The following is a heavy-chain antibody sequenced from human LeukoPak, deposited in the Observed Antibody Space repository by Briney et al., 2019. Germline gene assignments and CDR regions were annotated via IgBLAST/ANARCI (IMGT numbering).Heavy chain of an antibody. CDR3: ARGVRVLWFGELYNWFDP. CDR1: GGSISSGSYC. CDR2: IYTSGST. V-gene: IGHV4-61*02. D-gene: IGHD3-10*01. J-gene: IGHJ5*02. Sequence: PSETLSLTCTVSGGSISSGSYCWSWIRQPAGKGLEWIGRIYTSGSTNYNPSLKSRVTISVDTSKNQFSLKLSSVTAADTAVYYWARGVRVLWFGELYNWFDPWGQGTLVTVSS.